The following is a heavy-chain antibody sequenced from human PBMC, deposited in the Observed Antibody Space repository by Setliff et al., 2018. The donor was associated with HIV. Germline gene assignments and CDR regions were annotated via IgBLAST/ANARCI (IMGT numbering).Heavy chain of an antibody. V-gene: IGHV4-59*08. CDR1: GGSISSYY. Sequence: SETLSLTCSVSGGSISSYYWSWIRQPPGKGLEWIGYIYYSGSTNYNPSLKSRVTMSVDTSKNQFSLKLTSVTASDTAVYYCARAAAGNTGPFDLWGQGSPVTVSS. CDR2: IYYSGST. D-gene: IGHD4-17*01. J-gene: IGHJ4*02. CDR3: ARAAAGNTGPFDL.